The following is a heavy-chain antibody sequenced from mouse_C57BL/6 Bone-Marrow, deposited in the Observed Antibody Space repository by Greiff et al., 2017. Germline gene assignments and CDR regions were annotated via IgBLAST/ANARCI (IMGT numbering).Heavy chain of an antibody. CDR2: ISYDGSN. V-gene: IGHV3-6*01. CDR1: GYSITSGYY. J-gene: IGHJ2*01. Sequence: EVQLQQSGPGLVKPSQSLSLTCSVTGYSITSGYYWNWIRQFPGNKLEWMGYISYDGSNNYNPSLKNRISITRDTSKNQFFLKLNSVTTEDTATYYCARDPYYYAYGYFDYWGQGTTLTVSS. CDR3: ARDPYYYAYGYFDY. D-gene: IGHD1-1*01.